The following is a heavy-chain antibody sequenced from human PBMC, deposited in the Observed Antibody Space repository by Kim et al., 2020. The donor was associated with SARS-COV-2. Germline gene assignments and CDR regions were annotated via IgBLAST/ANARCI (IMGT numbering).Heavy chain of an antibody. J-gene: IGHJ4*02. D-gene: IGHD3-22*01. CDR1: GFTFNNYA. CDR3: AKRGYYYDSGAYYHFDS. CDR2: ITGNSITT. V-gene: IGHV3-23*01. Sequence: GGSLRLSCAASGFTFNNYAMSCVRQTPGKGLEWISTITGNSITTYYADSVKGRFTISRDNSRNTVFLQMNKLRAEDTAIYYCAKRGYYYDSGAYYHFDSWGQGSPVNVSS.